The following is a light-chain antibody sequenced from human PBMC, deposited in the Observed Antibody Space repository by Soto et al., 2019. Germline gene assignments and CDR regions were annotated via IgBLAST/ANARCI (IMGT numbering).Light chain of an antibody. J-gene: IGKJ4*01. CDR2: KTP. V-gene: IGKV1-5*03. Sequence: DIQMTQSPSTLSASVGDIVTITCRASQSISSWLAWYQQKPGKAPKLLIYKTPNLESGGPSRFSGSGSGTEFSLTISGLQPDDFATYYGQQYQSFSLTVGGGTRVEVK. CDR3: QQYQSFSLT. CDR1: QSISSW.